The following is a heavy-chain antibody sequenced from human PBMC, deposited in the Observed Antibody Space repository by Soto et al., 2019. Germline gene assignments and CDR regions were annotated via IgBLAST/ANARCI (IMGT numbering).Heavy chain of an antibody. Sequence: GGSLRLSCAASAISFNTYGVTWVRQAPGRGLEWVSTVTVTGGSTYYAGSVKGRFTISRDRSNYTVSLLLNSLRVEDTAIYYCAGQRSPEGWFDPWGQGTVVTVSS. CDR2: VTVTGGST. D-gene: IGHD3-10*01. CDR3: AGQRSPEGWFDP. J-gene: IGHJ5*02. V-gene: IGHV3-23*01. CDR1: AISFNTYG.